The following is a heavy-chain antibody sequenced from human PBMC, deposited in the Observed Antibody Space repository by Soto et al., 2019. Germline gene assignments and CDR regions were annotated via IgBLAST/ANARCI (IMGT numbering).Heavy chain of an antibody. D-gene: IGHD4-17*01. CDR1: GYTFTSYG. CDR2: ISAYNGNT. Sequence: PSVKVSCKASGYTFTSYGISWVRQAPGQGLEWMGWISAYNGNTNYAQKLQGRVTMTTDTSTSTAYMELRSLRSDDTAVYYCARDRSTVTPRDYWGQGTLVTVSS. CDR3: ARDRSTVTPRDY. V-gene: IGHV1-18*04. J-gene: IGHJ4*02.